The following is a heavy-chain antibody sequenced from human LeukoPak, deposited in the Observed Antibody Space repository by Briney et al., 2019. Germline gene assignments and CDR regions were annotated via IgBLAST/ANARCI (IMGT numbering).Heavy chain of an antibody. Sequence: PSETLSLTCVVSGGSVSSYYWSWIRQSAGKGLEWIGRIFTSGNTNYNPSLKSRVTMSVDTSKNQLSLKLSSVTAADTAVYYCARDGNWNIPRFDPWGQGTQVTVSS. CDR3: ARDGNWNIPRFDP. V-gene: IGHV4-4*07. J-gene: IGHJ5*02. CDR1: GGSVSSYY. CDR2: IFTSGNT. D-gene: IGHD1/OR15-1a*01.